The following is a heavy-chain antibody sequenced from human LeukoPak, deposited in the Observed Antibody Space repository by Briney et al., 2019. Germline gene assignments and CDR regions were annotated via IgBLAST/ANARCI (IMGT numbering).Heavy chain of an antibody. Sequence: SETLSLTCTVSGGSISSYYWSWIRQPPGKGLEWIGYIYYSGSTNYNPSLKSRVTISVDTSKNQFSLKPSSVTAADTAVYYCARWDCSGGSCYFDYWGQGTLVTVSS. CDR2: IYYSGST. CDR1: GGSISSYY. J-gene: IGHJ4*02. D-gene: IGHD2-15*01. CDR3: ARWDCSGGSCYFDY. V-gene: IGHV4-59*12.